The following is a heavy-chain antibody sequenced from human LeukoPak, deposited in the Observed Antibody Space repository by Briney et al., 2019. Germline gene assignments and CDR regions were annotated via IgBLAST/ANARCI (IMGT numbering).Heavy chain of an antibody. CDR3: ARDHCSSISCHSGAFDI. CDR1: GGSFSDYY. Sequence: TSETLSLTCAVYGGSFSDYYWSWIRQPPGKGLEWIGEIEHSGSTNYSPSLKSRVTISVDTSKNQFSLKLSSVPAADTAVYYCARDHCSSISCHSGAFDIWGQGTMVTVSS. D-gene: IGHD2-2*01. CDR2: IEHSGST. J-gene: IGHJ3*02. V-gene: IGHV4-34*01.